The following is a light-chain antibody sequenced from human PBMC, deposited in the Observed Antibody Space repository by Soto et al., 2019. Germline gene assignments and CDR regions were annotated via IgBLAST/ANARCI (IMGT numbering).Light chain of an antibody. CDR3: SSYTSSSTRV. Sequence: QPVPTQPASVSGSPGQSITISCTGTSSDVGGYNYVSWYQQHPGKAPKLMIYDVSNRPSGVSNRFSGSKSGNTASLTISGLQAEDEADYYCSSYTSSSTRVFGGGTKLTVL. V-gene: IGLV2-14*01. CDR1: SSDVGGYNY. J-gene: IGLJ2*01. CDR2: DVS.